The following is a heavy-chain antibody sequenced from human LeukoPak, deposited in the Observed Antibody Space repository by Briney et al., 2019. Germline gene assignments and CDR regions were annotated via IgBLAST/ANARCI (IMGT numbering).Heavy chain of an antibody. CDR1: GGSISSGSYY. J-gene: IGHJ3*02. D-gene: IGHD3-16*01. Sequence: SETLSLTCTVSGGSISSGSYYWSCIRQPAGKGLECIGRIYTSGSTNYNPSLKSRVTISVDTSKNQFSPKLSSVTAADTAVYYCARGPFFGGVRSSGAFDIWGQGTMVTVSS. V-gene: IGHV4-61*02. CDR2: IYTSGST. CDR3: ARGPFFGGVRSSGAFDI.